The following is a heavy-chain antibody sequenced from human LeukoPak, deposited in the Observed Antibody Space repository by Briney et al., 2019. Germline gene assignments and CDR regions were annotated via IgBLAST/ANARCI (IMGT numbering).Heavy chain of an antibody. J-gene: IGHJ4*02. Sequence: GASVKVSCKASGYTFTGYYMHWVRQAPGQGLEWKGWISAYNGNTNYAQKLQGRVTMTTDTSTSTAYMELRSLRSDDTAVYYCARVLGVVINEWGQGTLVTVSS. D-gene: IGHD3-3*01. V-gene: IGHV1-18*04. CDR3: ARVLGVVINE. CDR1: GYTFTGYY. CDR2: ISAYNGNT.